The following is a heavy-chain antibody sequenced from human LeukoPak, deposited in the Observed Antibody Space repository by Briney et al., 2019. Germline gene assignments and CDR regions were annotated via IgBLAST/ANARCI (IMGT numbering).Heavy chain of an antibody. CDR2: INHSGST. J-gene: IGHJ4*02. Sequence: PSETLSLTCAVYGGSFSGYYWSWIRQPPGKGLEWIGEINHSGSTNYNPSLKSRVTISVDTSKNQFSLKLSSVTAADTAVYYCARAPPSSWSYDYWGQGTLVTVSS. CDR3: ARAPPSSWSYDY. CDR1: GGSFSGYY. V-gene: IGHV4-34*01. D-gene: IGHD6-13*01.